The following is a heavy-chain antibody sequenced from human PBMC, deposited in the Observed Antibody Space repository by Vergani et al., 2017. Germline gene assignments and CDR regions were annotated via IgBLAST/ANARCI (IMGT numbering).Heavy chain of an antibody. CDR2: ISAYNGHT. J-gene: IGHJ5*02. CDR3: ARDRDCRTTSCYADWFDP. D-gene: IGHD2-2*01. Sequence: QVHLVQSGAEVKKPGASVKVSCKASAYTFTSYGISWVRQAPGQGLEWMGWISAYNGHTNYAQKLQGRVTMTTDTSTSTAYMELRSLRSDDTAVYYCARDRDCRTTSCYADWFDPWGQGTLVTVSS. V-gene: IGHV1-18*01. CDR1: AYTFTSYG.